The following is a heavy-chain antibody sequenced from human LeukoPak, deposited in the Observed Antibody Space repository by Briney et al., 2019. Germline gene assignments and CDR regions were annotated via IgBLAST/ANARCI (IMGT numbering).Heavy chain of an antibody. D-gene: IGHD3-10*01. CDR2: INPSGGST. CDR1: GYTFTSYY. CDR3: ARDGSGSYGAYYYYYYMDV. Sequence: GASVKVSCKASGYTFTSYYMHWVRQAPGQGLEWMGIINPSGGSTSYAQKFQGRVTMTRDTSTSTVYMELSRLRSDDTAVYYCARDGSGSYGAYYYYYYMDVWGKGTTVTVSS. V-gene: IGHV1-46*01. J-gene: IGHJ6*03.